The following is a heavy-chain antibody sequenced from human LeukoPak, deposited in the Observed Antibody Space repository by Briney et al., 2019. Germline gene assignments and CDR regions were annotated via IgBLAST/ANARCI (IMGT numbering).Heavy chain of an antibody. CDR2: IYYSGST. Sequence: PSETLSLTCAVSGYSISSGYYWSWIRQPPGKGLEWIGYIYYSGSTYYNPSLKSRVTISVDTSKNQFSLKLSSVTAADTAVYYCASLQNGGYSNYAIGYWGQGTLVTVSS. CDR1: GYSISSGYY. V-gene: IGHV4-30-4*08. J-gene: IGHJ4*02. CDR3: ASLQNGGYSNYAIGY. D-gene: IGHD4-11*01.